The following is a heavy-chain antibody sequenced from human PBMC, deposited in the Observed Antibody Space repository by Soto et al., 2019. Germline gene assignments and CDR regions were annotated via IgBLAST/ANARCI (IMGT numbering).Heavy chain of an antibody. Sequence: ASVKVSCKASGYTFTGXYMHWVRQAPGQGLEWMGWINPNSGGTNYAEKFQGRVTMTRDTSISTAYMELTRLRSDDTTEYYCAILYYYDSGDYYSNYQYYGMDVWGQGTTVTVSS. CDR1: GYTFTGXY. CDR2: INPNSGGT. CDR3: AILYYYDSGDYYSNYQYYGMDV. D-gene: IGHD3-22*01. J-gene: IGHJ6*02. V-gene: IGHV1-2*02.